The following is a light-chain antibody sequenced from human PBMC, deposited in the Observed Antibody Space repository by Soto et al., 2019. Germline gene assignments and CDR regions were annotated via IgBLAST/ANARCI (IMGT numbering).Light chain of an antibody. J-gene: IGKJ4*01. CDR1: RSILGSSGYNY. CDR2: LGS. Sequence: EIVLTQSPLSLPVTPGEPASISCRSSRSILGSSGYNYLNWYLQKPGQSPQLLIYLGSSRASGVTDRFSGSGSGTDFTLTISSVEAGDVGVYFCAQGLAVPFTFGGGTKVEI. V-gene: IGKV2-28*01. CDR3: AQGLAVPFT.